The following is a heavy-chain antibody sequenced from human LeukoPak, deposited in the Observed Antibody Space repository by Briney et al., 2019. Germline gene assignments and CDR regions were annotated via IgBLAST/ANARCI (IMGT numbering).Heavy chain of an antibody. CDR1: GGSINSGSYY. J-gene: IGHJ5*02. CDR3: ARHRSYVDIVATFSMGFDP. Sequence: SETLSLTCTVSGGSINSGSYYWSWIRQPAGKGLEWIGRVLTSGTTNYNPSLKSRVTISVDTSKNQFSLKLSSVTAADTAVYYCARHRSYVDIVATFSMGFDPWGQGTLVTVSS. V-gene: IGHV4-61*02. D-gene: IGHD5-12*01. CDR2: VLTSGTT.